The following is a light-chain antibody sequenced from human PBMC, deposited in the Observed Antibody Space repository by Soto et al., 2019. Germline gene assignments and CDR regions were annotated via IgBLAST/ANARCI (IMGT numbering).Light chain of an antibody. CDR2: SNN. CDR3: AAWDDSLNGQGV. CDR1: SSNIGSNT. V-gene: IGLV1-44*01. J-gene: IGLJ2*01. Sequence: QSVLTQPPSASGTPGQRVTISCSGSSSNIGSNTVNWYQQLPGTAPKLFIYSNNQRPSGVPDRFSGSKSGTSASLAISGLQSEDEADYYCAAWDDSLNGQGVFGGGTKLTVL.